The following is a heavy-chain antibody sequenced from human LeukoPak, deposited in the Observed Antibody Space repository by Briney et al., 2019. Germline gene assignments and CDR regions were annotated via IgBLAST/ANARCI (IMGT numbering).Heavy chain of an antibody. CDR2: ISPGGGTT. D-gene: IGHD5-12*01. CDR1: GFAFGSEA. V-gene: IGHV3-23*01. CDR3: ARPQLLSNVDIVAQQFDY. Sequence: GGSLRLSCAVSGFAFGSEAMSWVRQSPARGLEWVASISPGGGTTYYADSVKGRFTISRDNSKNTLYLQMNSLRAEDTAVYYCARPQLLSNVDIVAQQFDYWGQGTLVTVSS. J-gene: IGHJ4*02.